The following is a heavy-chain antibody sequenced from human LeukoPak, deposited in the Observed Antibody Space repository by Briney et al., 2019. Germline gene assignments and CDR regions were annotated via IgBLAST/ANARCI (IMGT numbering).Heavy chain of an antibody. Sequence: ASVKVSCKASGYTFTSYDINWVRQATGQGLEWMGWMNPNSGNTGYAQKFQGRVTMTRNTSISTAYMELSSLRSEDTAVYYCAREYVWGSYRPFDYWGQGTLVTVSS. CDR3: AREYVWGSYRPFDY. J-gene: IGHJ4*02. V-gene: IGHV1-8*01. CDR2: MNPNSGNT. D-gene: IGHD3-16*02. CDR1: GYTFTSYD.